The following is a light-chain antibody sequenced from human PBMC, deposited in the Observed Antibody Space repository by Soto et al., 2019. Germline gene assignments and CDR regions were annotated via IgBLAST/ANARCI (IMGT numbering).Light chain of an antibody. CDR1: SSDVGGYNY. J-gene: IGLJ1*01. Sequence: QSALTQPRSVSGSPGQSVTISCTGTSSDVGGYNYVSWYQQHPGKAPKLMIYDVSKRPSGVPDRFSGSKSGNTASLTISGLHAEDEADYYCCSYAVSLYVFGTGTKLTVL. CDR3: CSYAVSLYV. V-gene: IGLV2-11*01. CDR2: DVS.